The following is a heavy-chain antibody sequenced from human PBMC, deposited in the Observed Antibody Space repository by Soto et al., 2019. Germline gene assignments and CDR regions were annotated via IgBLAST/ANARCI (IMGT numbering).Heavy chain of an antibody. CDR2: IWYDGSNK. D-gene: IGHD3-9*01. CDR3: AAGGVLRYFDWSPHPNRHNWFDP. CDR1: GFTFSSYG. J-gene: IGHJ5*02. V-gene: IGHV3-33*03. Sequence: QVQLVESGGGVVQPGRSLRLSCAASGFTFSSYGMHWVRQAPGKGLEWVAVIWYDGSNKYYADSVKGRFTISRDNSKNALYLQMYSLRAEDTAVYYCAAGGVLRYFDWSPHPNRHNWFDPWGQGTLVTVSS.